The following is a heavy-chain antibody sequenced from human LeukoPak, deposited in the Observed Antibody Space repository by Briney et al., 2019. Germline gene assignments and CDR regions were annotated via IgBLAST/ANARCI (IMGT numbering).Heavy chain of an antibody. J-gene: IGHJ6*02. CDR3: AREANLLYCSSTSCYEGGSYYYYGMDV. CDR1: GFAFSNYW. Sequence: GGSLRLSCAGSGFAFSNYWMHWVRQVPGKGLVWVSRISPDGSTTRYADSVKGRFTISRDNAKNSLYLQMNSLRAEDTAVYYCAREANLLYCSSTSCYEGGSYYYYGMDVWGQGTTVTVSS. CDR2: ISPDGSTT. D-gene: IGHD2-2*01. V-gene: IGHV3-74*01.